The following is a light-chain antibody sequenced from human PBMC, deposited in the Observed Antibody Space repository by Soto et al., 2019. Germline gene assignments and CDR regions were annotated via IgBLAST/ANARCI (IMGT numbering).Light chain of an antibody. CDR2: GSS. CDR3: QQYGGSPRT. CDR1: QSVSNSY. J-gene: IGKJ1*01. Sequence: EIVLTQFPGTLSLSPGERATLSCRASQSVSNSYLAWYQQKPGQAPRLLIYGSSSRATGIPDRFSGSGSGTDFTLTISRLEPEDFAVYYCQQYGGSPRTFGQGTKVEIK. V-gene: IGKV3-20*01.